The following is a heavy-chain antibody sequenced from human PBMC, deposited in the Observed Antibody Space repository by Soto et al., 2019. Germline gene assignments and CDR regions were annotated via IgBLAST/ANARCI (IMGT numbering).Heavy chain of an antibody. CDR1: GYTFTGYY. CDR2: INPNSGGT. Sequence: ASVKVSCKASGYTFTGYYMHWVRQAPGQGLEWMGWINPNSGGTNYAQKFQGWVTMTRDTSISTAYMELSRLRSDETAVYYCARDEGGGYSYGPFPYYYMDVWGKGTTVTVSS. V-gene: IGHV1-2*04. J-gene: IGHJ6*03. CDR3: ARDEGGGYSYGPFPYYYMDV. D-gene: IGHD5-18*01.